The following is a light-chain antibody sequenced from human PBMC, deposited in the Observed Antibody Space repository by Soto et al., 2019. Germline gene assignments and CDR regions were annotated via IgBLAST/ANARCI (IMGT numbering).Light chain of an antibody. CDR1: SSDVGAYDY. J-gene: IGLJ1*01. Sequence: SALTQPPSASGSPGQSVTISCTGTSSDVGAYDYVSWYQQHPGKAPKLMIYEINKRPSGVPDRFSGSKSGNTASLTVSGLQAEDEADYYCSSFAGSNNFPYVFGTGTKVT. V-gene: IGLV2-8*01. CDR3: SSFAGSNNFPYV. CDR2: EIN.